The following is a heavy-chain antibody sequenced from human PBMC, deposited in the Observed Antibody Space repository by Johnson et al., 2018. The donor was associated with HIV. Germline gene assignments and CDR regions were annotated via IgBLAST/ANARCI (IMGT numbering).Heavy chain of an antibody. V-gene: IGHV3-66*01. Sequence: VQLVESGGGVVQPGRSLRLSCAASGFTFSDYYMSWIRQAPGKGLDWVSVIFSGGTTYYADYVNGRFTISRDNSKNTLYLQMNSLRAEDTAVYYCARRLEYYYGSGSPDAFDIWGQGTMVTVSS. CDR1: GFTFSDYY. CDR2: IFSGGTT. CDR3: ARRLEYYYGSGSPDAFDI. D-gene: IGHD3-10*01. J-gene: IGHJ3*02.